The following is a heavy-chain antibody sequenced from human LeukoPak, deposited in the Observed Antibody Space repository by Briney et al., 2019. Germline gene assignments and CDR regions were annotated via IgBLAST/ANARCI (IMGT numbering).Heavy chain of an antibody. CDR1: GFTFSSYW. Sequence: PGGSLRLSCAASGFTFSSYWMSWVRQAPGKGLEWVANIKQDGSEKYYVDSVKGRFTISRDNAKNSLFLQMNNLRAEDTAVYYCARGSSGWVHFDCWGQGTLVTVSS. CDR2: IKQDGSEK. V-gene: IGHV3-7*03. J-gene: IGHJ4*02. D-gene: IGHD6-13*01. CDR3: ARGSSGWVHFDC.